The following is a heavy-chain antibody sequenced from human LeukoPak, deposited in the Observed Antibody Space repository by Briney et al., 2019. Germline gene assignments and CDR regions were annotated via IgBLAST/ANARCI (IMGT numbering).Heavy chain of an antibody. CDR1: GFTFSSYW. J-gene: IGHJ3*02. D-gene: IGHD2-2*02. Sequence: GGSLRLSCAASGFTFSSYWMHWVRQAPGKGLVWVSRINSDGSSTSYADSVKGRFTISRDNAKNTLYLQMNSLRAEDTAVYYCARELGYCSSTSCYSGAFDIWGQGTMVTVSS. CDR2: INSDGSST. CDR3: ARELGYCSSTSCYSGAFDI. V-gene: IGHV3-74*01.